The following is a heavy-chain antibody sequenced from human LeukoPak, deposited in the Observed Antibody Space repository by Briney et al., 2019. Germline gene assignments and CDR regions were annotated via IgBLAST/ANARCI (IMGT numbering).Heavy chain of an antibody. CDR3: AKAGRGKDYYYYYMDV. V-gene: IGHV3-30*02. CDR1: GFTFSSYG. J-gene: IGHJ6*03. Sequence: GGSLRLSCAASGFTFSSYGMHWVRQAPGKGLEWVAFIRYDGSNKYYADSVKGRFTISRDNSKNTLYLQMNSLRAEDTAVYYCAKAGRGKDYYYYYMDVWGKGTTVTVSS. CDR2: IRYDGSNK. D-gene: IGHD2-8*02.